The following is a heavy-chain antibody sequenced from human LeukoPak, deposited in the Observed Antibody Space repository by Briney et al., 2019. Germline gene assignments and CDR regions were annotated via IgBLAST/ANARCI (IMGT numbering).Heavy chain of an antibody. CDR3: ASYPRYSSSPPFDF. V-gene: IGHV1-2*02. CDR1: GYTFTSYY. D-gene: IGHD6-6*01. J-gene: IGHJ5*01. Sequence: ASVKVSRXASGYTFTSYYMHWVRQAPGQGLEWMGWINPNTGGTNYAQNFQGRVTMTRDTSISTAYMELSGLRSDDTAVYYCASYPRYSSSPPFDFWGQGTLVTVSS. CDR2: INPNTGGT.